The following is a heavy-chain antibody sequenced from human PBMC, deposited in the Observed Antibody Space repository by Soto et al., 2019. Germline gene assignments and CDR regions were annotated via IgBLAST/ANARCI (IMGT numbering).Heavy chain of an antibody. CDR2: IYYSGST. Sequence: PSETLSLTCTVSGGSVSSGSYYWSLIRQPPGKGLEWIGYIYYSGSTNYNPSLKSRVTISVDTSKNQFSLKLSSVTAADTAVYYCARGTSPSAIIVVVPLYSCPGPLVSVSS. CDR1: GGSVSSGSYY. CDR3: ARGTSPSAIIVVVPLY. V-gene: IGHV4-61*01. D-gene: IGHD3-22*01. J-gene: IGHJ4*02.